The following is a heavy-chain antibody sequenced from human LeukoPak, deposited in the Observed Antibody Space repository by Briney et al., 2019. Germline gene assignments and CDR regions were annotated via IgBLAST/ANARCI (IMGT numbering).Heavy chain of an antibody. V-gene: IGHV3-74*01. D-gene: IGHD3-10*01. Sequence: GGSLRLSCAASGFTFNTYAMTWVRQAPGKEFVWVSRISGDGSLTSYADSVRGRFTISRDNAKETLYLQMTSLRVEDTAVYSCASLLTPYHGSGGGGMDVWGQGTTVTVSS. CDR2: ISGDGSLT. CDR1: GFTFNTYA. J-gene: IGHJ6*02. CDR3: ASLLTPYHGSGGGGMDV.